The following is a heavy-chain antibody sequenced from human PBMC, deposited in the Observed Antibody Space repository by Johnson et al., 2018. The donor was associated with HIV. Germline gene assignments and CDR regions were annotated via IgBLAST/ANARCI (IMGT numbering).Heavy chain of an antibody. CDR1: GFTFSSNW. D-gene: IGHD3-10*01. V-gene: IGHV3-7*01. Sequence: EVQLVESGGNLVQPGGSLRLSCAVSGFTFSSNWMSWVRQAPGKGLEWVANIKQDGSDKNYVDSVKGRFTISRDNSKNTLYLQMNSLRAEDTAVYYCAKDSSFSYYYSDAFDIWGQGTMVTVSS. J-gene: IGHJ3*02. CDR3: AKDSSFSYYYSDAFDI. CDR2: IKQDGSDK.